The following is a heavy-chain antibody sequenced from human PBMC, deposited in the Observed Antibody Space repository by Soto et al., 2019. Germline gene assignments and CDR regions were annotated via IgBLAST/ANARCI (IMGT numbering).Heavy chain of an antibody. D-gene: IGHD3-22*01. CDR2: ISYDGSNK. J-gene: IGHJ4*02. Sequence: HPGGSLRLSCAASGFTFSSYAMHWVRQAPGKGLEWVAVISYDGSNKYYADSVKGRFTISRDNSRNTLYLQMNSLRAEDTAVYYCARLGSSGYYFDYWGQGTLVTVSS. CDR1: GFTFSSYA. CDR3: ARLGSSGYYFDY. V-gene: IGHV3-30-3*01.